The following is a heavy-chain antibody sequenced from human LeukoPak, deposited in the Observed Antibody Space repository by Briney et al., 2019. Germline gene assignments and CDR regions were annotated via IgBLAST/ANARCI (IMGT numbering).Heavy chain of an antibody. J-gene: IGHJ6*03. CDR2: IYTSGST. CDR1: GGSISSYY. CDR3: ARDLWRGSRKNMDV. Sequence: SETLSLTCTVSGGSISSYYWSWIRQPAGKGLEWIGRIYTSGSTNYNPSLKSRVTMSVDTSKNQFSLKLSSVTAADTAVYYCARDLWRGSRKNMDVWGKGTTVTVSS. D-gene: IGHD2-2*01. V-gene: IGHV4-4*07.